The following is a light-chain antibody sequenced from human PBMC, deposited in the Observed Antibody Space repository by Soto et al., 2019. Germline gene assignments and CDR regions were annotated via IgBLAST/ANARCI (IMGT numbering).Light chain of an antibody. CDR2: DVS. CDR1: SSDVGGYNY. Sequence: QSALTQPVSVSGSPGQSITISCTGTSSDVGGYNYVSWYQQHPGKAPKVMIYDVSNRPSGVSYRFSGSKSGNTASLTISGLQAEDEADYYCSSYTSTSTLVVFGGGTKLTVL. J-gene: IGLJ2*01. V-gene: IGLV2-14*01. CDR3: SSYTSTSTLVV.